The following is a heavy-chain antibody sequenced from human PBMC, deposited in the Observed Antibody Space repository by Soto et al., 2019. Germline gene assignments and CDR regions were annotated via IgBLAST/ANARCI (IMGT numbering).Heavy chain of an antibody. V-gene: IGHV3-23*04. Sequence: EVKLVESGGGLVQPGGSLRLSCAASGFTFSGYAMSWVRQAPGKGLEWVSGLSGSGGTLYADSVKGRFTISRDNSKNTLYLQMNSLRAEDAAIYYCAKEKDYDYVWGCSRYTSDYWGQGTLVTVSS. J-gene: IGHJ4*02. CDR3: AKEKDYDYVWGCSRYTSDY. CDR2: LSGSGGT. D-gene: IGHD3-16*02. CDR1: GFTFSGYA.